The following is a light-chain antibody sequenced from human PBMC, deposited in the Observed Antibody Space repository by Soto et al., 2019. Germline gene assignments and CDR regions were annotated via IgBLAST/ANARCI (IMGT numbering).Light chain of an antibody. V-gene: IGLV6-57*04. CDR1: GGSIASNH. J-gene: IGLJ2*01. CDR2: KND. CDR3: QSYDDISVI. Sequence: VTQPHSVSESPGKTVTISCTRSGGSIASNHVQWYQQRPGSAPTTVIYKNDQRPSGVPDRFSGSIDSSSNSASLSISGLKTEDEADFYCQSYDDISVIFGGGTKVTVL.